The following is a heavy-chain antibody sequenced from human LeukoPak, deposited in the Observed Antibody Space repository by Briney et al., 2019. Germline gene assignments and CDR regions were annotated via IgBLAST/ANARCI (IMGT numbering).Heavy chain of an antibody. CDR2: INPSGGST. D-gene: IGHD2-21*02. CDR3: ARNMAALNCGGDCLADY. Sequence: ASVKVSCKASGYTFTSYYMHWVRQAPGQGLEWMGIINPSGGSTSYAQKFQGRVTMTRDTSTSTVHMELSSLRSEDTAVYYCARNMAALNCGGDCLADYWGQGTLVTVSS. J-gene: IGHJ4*02. CDR1: GYTFTSYY. V-gene: IGHV1-46*01.